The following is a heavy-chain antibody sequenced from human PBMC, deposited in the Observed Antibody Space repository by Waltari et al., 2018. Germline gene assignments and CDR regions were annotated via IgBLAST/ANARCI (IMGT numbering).Heavy chain of an antibody. CDR3: ATFGGNSNWFDP. V-gene: IGHV1-69*01. CDR2: VIPMSGKA. J-gene: IGHJ5*02. CDR1: GGAFSTYA. D-gene: IGHD1-7*01. Sequence: QVQLVQSGAEVKNPGSTLKVSCKTSGGAFSTYAISWVRQAPGQGLEWMGVIPMSGKADYSQKFQGRITITADESTSTAYMELSGLKSDDTAVYYCATFGGNSNWFDPWGQGTLVTVSS.